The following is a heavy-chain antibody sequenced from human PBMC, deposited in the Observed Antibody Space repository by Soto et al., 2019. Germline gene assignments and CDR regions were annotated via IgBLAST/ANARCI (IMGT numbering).Heavy chain of an antibody. V-gene: IGHV4-39*01. Sequence: SETLSLTSTVSGGSISSSSYYWGWIRQPPGKGLEWIGSIYYSGSTYYNPSLKSRVTISVDTSKNQFSLKLSSVTDADTAGYYCARRRIHLWKRDDYGMDVCGQGTTVT. J-gene: IGHJ6*02. CDR2: IYYSGST. CDR1: GGSISSSSYY. D-gene: IGHD5-18*01. CDR3: ARRRIHLWKRDDYGMDV.